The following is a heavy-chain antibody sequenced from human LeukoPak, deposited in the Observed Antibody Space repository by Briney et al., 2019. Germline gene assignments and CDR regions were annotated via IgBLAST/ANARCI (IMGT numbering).Heavy chain of an antibody. CDR1: GFTFDDYA. CDR3: ARDLYYYGSGSYFDY. D-gene: IGHD3-10*01. V-gene: IGHV3-9*01. J-gene: IGHJ4*02. Sequence: PGGSLRLSCAASGFTFDDYAMHWVRQAPGKGLEWVSGISWNSGSIGYADSVKGRFTISRDNAKNSLYLQMNSLRAEDTAVYYCARDLYYYGSGSYFDYWGQGTLVTVSS. CDR2: ISWNSGSI.